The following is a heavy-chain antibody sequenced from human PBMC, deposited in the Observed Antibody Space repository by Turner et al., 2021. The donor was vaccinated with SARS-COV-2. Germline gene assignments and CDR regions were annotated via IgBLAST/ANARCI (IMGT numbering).Heavy chain of an antibody. CDR1: GFVVSSNS. CDR2: IYSGGST. Sequence: EVQLVETGGGLIQPGGSLRLSCAASGFVVSSNSMNWVRQAPGKVLEWISVIYSGGSTYYADSVKGRFTISRDSSKNTLYLQMNSLRAEDTAVYYCARPFGTAVVPPSWGQGTTVTVSS. V-gene: IGHV3-53*02. D-gene: IGHD2-2*01. CDR3: ARPFGTAVVPPS. J-gene: IGHJ6*02.